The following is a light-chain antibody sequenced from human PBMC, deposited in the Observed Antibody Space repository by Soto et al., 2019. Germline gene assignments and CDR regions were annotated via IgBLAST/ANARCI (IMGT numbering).Light chain of an antibody. CDR2: KAS. CDR1: QSISTW. Sequence: DIQMTLSPSTLSASVGDRVTIACQASQSISTWLAWYEQEPGHAARLMIHKASSLQRGVPSMFSGSGSGTDFTLTISSLHPDDFPTYYCQQDNSYSPTFGQGTKVDI. J-gene: IGKJ1*01. V-gene: IGKV1-5*03. CDR3: QQDNSYSPT.